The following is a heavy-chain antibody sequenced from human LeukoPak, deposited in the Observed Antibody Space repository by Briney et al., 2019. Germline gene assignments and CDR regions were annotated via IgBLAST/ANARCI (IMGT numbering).Heavy chain of an antibody. CDR1: GYTFTGYY. CDR3: ARALSGYDGGG. V-gene: IGHV1-46*01. D-gene: IGHD5-12*01. Sequence: ASVKVSCKASGYTFTGYYMHWVRQAPGQGLEWMGIINPSGGSTSYAQKFQGRVTMTRDTSTSTVYMELSSLRSEDTAVYYCARALSGYDGGGWGQGTLVTVSS. CDR2: INPSGGST. J-gene: IGHJ4*02.